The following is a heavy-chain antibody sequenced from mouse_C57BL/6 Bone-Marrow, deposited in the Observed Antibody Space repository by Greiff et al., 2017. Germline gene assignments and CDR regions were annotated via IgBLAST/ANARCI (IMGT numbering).Heavy chain of an antibody. CDR1: GYTFTSYW. Sequence: QVQLKQPGAELVKPGASVKLSCKASGYTFTSYWMHWVKQRPGQGLEWIGMIHPNSGSTNYNEKFKSKATLTVDKSSSTAYMQLSSLTSEDSAVYYCARRGFTTGAQFAYWGQGTLVTVSA. CDR2: IHPNSGST. J-gene: IGHJ3*01. V-gene: IGHV1-64*01. D-gene: IGHD2-12*01. CDR3: ARRGFTTGAQFAY.